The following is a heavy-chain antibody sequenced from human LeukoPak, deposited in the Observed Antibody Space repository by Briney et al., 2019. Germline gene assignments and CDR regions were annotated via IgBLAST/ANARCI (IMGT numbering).Heavy chain of an antibody. CDR3: ARRQSYDSSGYYPLLP. D-gene: IGHD3-22*01. J-gene: IGHJ4*02. Sequence: ASVKVSCKASGYTFTCYYMHWVRQAPGQGLEWMGWINPNSGGTNYAQKFQGRVTMTRDTSISTAYMELSRLRSDDTAVYYCARRQSYDSSGYYPLLPWGQGTLVTVSS. CDR2: INPNSGGT. CDR1: GYTFTCYY. V-gene: IGHV1-2*02.